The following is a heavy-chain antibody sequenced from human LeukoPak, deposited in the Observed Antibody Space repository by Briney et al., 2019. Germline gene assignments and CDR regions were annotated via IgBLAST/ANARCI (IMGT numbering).Heavy chain of an antibody. Sequence: GGSLRLSCAGSGFTFMKYSMTWVRQAPGKGLEWVSTISGAGDNTYYADSVKGRFTISRDNSKNTLYLQMNGLRAEDTAIYYCAKDRIPGAGTLLGYWGQGTLVTVSS. CDR1: GFTFMKYS. J-gene: IGHJ4*02. CDR3: AKDRIPGAGTLLGY. V-gene: IGHV3-23*01. D-gene: IGHD2-2*01. CDR2: ISGAGDNT.